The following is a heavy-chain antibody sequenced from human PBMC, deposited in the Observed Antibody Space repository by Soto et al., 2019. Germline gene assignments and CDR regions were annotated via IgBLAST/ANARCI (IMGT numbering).Heavy chain of an antibody. CDR2: TSSSGGTI. D-gene: IGHD3-9*01. J-gene: IGHJ4*02. CDR3: ARGSSPRDPWLDY. Sequence: PGGCLCLSCLASGFTFSDVYMGWIRHAPGKGRECVTTTSSSGGTINYAASMTGRFTISRDNAKKSLFLQMNSLAADDTAVYYSARGSSPRDPWLDYWGQGTLVTVSS. V-gene: IGHV3-11*01. CDR1: GFTFSDVY.